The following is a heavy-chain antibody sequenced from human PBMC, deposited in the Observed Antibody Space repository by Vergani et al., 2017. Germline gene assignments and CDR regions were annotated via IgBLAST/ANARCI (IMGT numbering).Heavy chain of an antibody. D-gene: IGHD6-13*01. CDR3: ARGIAAAGTWFDY. V-gene: IGHV1-3*01. CDR2: INAGNGNT. J-gene: IGHJ4*02. CDR1: GYTFTSYA. Sequence: QVQLVQSGAEVKKPGASVKVSCKASGYTFTSYAMHWVRQAPGQRLEWMGWINAGNGNTKYSQKFQGRVTITRDTSASTAYMELSSLRSEDTAVYYCARGIAAAGTWFDYWGQGTLVTVSS.